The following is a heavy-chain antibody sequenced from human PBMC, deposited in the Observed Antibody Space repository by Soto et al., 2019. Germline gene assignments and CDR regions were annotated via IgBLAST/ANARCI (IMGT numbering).Heavy chain of an antibody. J-gene: IGHJ6*02. Sequence: PSETLSLTCAVYGGSFSGYYWSWIRQPPGKGLEWIGEINHSGSTNYNPSLKSRVTISVDTSKNQFSLKLSSVTAADTAVYYCARSSPFRSSGYSYQKANYYGMDVCGQATTVTVSS. CDR3: ARSSPFRSSGYSYQKANYYGMDV. V-gene: IGHV4-34*01. D-gene: IGHD5-18*01. CDR2: INHSGST. CDR1: GGSFSGYY.